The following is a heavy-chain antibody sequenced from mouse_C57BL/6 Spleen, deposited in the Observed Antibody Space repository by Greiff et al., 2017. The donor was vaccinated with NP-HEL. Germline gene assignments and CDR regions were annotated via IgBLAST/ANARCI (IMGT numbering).Heavy chain of an antibody. Sequence: QVQLQQSGPELVKPGASVKISCKASGYAFSSSWMNWVKQRPGKGLEWIGRIYPGDGDTNYNGKFKGKATLTADKSSSTAYMQLSSLTSEDSAVYFCARQITVVAKDSYWYFDVWGTGTTVTVSS. V-gene: IGHV1-82*01. D-gene: IGHD1-1*01. J-gene: IGHJ1*03. CDR3: ARQITVVAKDSYWYFDV. CDR1: GYAFSSSW. CDR2: IYPGDGDT.